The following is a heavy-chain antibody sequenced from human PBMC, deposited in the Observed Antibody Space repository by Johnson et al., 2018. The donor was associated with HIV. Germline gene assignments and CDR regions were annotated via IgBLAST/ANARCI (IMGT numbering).Heavy chain of an antibody. CDR3: ARDHCTGGVCYGLQAFDI. Sequence: VQLVESGGGLVQPGGSLRLSCAASGFIVSSKYMTWFRQAPGKGLEWVSVLYADGRTYYADSVKGRFTVSSDYSENTLYLQMNSLRAEDTALYYCARDHCTGGVCYGLQAFDIWGQGAMVTVSS. CDR1: GFIVSSKY. D-gene: IGHD2-8*02. V-gene: IGHV3-66*01. CDR2: LYADGRT. J-gene: IGHJ3*02.